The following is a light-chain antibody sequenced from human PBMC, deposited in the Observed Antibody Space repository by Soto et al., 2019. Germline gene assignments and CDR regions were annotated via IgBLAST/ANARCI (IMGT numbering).Light chain of an antibody. J-gene: IGLJ1*01. V-gene: IGLV3-21*02. Sequence: SYVLTQPPSVSVAPGQTARITCGGNNIGSESVHWYQQKPGQAPVLVVCDDADRPSGIPERFSGSNSGNTATLTISRVEAGDEADYYCQVWDSRSDHYVFGTGTKVTVL. CDR1: NIGSES. CDR3: QVWDSRSDHYV. CDR2: DDA.